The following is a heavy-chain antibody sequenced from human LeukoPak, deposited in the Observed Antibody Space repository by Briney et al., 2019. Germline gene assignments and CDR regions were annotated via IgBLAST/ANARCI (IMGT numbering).Heavy chain of an antibody. CDR2: IYYSGST. J-gene: IGHJ3*02. V-gene: IGHV4-39*01. CDR1: GGSISSSSYY. Sequence: PSETLSLTCTVSGGSISSSSYYWGWIRQPPGKGLEWIGSIYYSGSTYYNPSLQSRVTLSVDTSRNQFSLRMSSVTAADTAVYYCARPRSGSIKSAFDIWGQGTMVTVSS. D-gene: IGHD1-26*01. CDR3: ARPRSGSIKSAFDI.